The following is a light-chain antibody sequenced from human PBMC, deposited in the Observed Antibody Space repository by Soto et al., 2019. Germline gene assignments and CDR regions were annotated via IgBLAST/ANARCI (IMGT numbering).Light chain of an antibody. J-gene: IGKJ5*01. V-gene: IGKV2-30*01. CDR2: RVS. CDR1: KGLVDNDAYSY. CDR3: MQGTHWPYT. Sequence: EVVMTQSPLSLAVTLGEPASVSCRSSKGLVDNDAYSYLSWFHQRPGQSPRRLFYRVSNRDPGVPDRFSGSGSGTDFTLTISRVEAEDVGVYYCMQGTHWPYTFGQGTRMEIK.